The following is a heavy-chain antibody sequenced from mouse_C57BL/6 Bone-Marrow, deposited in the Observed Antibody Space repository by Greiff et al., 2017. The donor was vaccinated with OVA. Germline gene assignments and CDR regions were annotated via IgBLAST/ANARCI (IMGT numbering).Heavy chain of an antibody. CDR3: ARAVILGYFDY. D-gene: IGHD4-1*01. Sequence: QVQLQQPGAELVRPGSSVKLSCKASGYTFTSYWMHWVKQRPIQGLEWIGNIDPSDSETHSNQKFKDKATLTVDKSSSTAYMQLSSLTSEDSAVYYCARAVILGYFDYWGQGTTLTVSS. J-gene: IGHJ2*01. V-gene: IGHV1-52*01. CDR2: IDPSDSET. CDR1: GYTFTSYW.